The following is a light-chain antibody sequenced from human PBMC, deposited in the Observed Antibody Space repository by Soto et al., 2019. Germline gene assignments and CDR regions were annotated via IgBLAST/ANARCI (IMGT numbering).Light chain of an antibody. J-gene: IGKJ2*01. Sequence: EIVLTQSPATLSLSPGERATLSCRASQSVSSYLAWYQQKPGQAPRLLIYDASNRATGIPARFSGSGSGTDFTLTISSLEPEDFAVYYWQQRSNWPHTFGQGTKLESK. CDR1: QSVSSY. V-gene: IGKV3-11*01. CDR2: DAS. CDR3: QQRSNWPHT.